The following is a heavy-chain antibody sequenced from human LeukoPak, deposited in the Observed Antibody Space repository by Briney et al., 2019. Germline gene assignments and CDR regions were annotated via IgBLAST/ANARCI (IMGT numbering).Heavy chain of an antibody. CDR3: ARHRSYDFDY. Sequence: ASVKVSCKASGYTFTSYAMHWVRQAPGQRLEWMGWINADNDNTKSSQKFQGRVTITRDTSASTAYMELSSLRSGDTAVYYCARHRSYDFDYWGQGTLVTVSS. CDR2: INADNDNT. D-gene: IGHD1-26*01. CDR1: GYTFTSYA. V-gene: IGHV1-3*01. J-gene: IGHJ4*02.